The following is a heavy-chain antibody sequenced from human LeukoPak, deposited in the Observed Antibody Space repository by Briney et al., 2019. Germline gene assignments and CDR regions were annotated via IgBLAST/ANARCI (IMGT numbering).Heavy chain of an antibody. CDR1: GFAFNEYT. Sequence: GGSLRLSCVASGFAFNEYTMHWVRQAPGKGLEWVSLITWDGATKYYADSMKGRFTISRDNSKNSLYLQMNSLRTEDTALYYCGKDLAGSYLLDYWGQGTLVTVSS. CDR2: ITWDGATK. CDR3: GKDLAGSYLLDY. V-gene: IGHV3-43*01. D-gene: IGHD1-26*01. J-gene: IGHJ4*02.